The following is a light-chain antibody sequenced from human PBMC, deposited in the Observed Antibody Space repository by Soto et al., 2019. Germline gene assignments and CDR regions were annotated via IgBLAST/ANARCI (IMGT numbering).Light chain of an antibody. V-gene: IGKV3-15*01. CDR3: QHYNNWPPDT. CDR2: AAS. Sequence: EIVLTQSPATLSVSPGERATLSCRASQSVSSNLAWYQQKPGQAPRLLIYAASTRATGIPGRFSGSGSGTEFALTISSLQSEDFAVYYCQHYNNWPPDTFGQGTKLEI. J-gene: IGKJ2*01. CDR1: QSVSSN.